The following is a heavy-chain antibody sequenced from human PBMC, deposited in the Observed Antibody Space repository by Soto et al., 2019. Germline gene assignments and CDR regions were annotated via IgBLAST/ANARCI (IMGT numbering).Heavy chain of an antibody. V-gene: IGHV4-30-4*01. CDR2: IYYSGST. Sequence: SETLSLTCTVSGGSISSGDYYWSWIRQPPGKGLERIGYIYYSGSTYYNPSLKSRVTISVDTSKNQFSLKLSSVTAADTAVYYCARGYYDYVWGSYRPPAVDYWGQGTLVTVPQ. D-gene: IGHD3-16*02. CDR1: GGSISSGDYY. J-gene: IGHJ4*02. CDR3: ARGYYDYVWGSYRPPAVDY.